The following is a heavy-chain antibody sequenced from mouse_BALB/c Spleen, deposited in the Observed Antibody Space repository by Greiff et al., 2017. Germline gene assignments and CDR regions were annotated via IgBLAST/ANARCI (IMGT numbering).Heavy chain of an antibody. CDR2: ISSNGGST. V-gene: IGHV5-6-3*01. D-gene: IGHD2-1*01. CDR3: AREDYGKDY. CDR1: GFTFSSYG. J-gene: IGHJ3*01. Sequence: EVKLMESGGGLVQPGGSLKLSCAASGFTFSSYGMHWVRQTPDKRLELVASISSNGGSTYYPDTVKGRFTISRDNAKNTLYLQMSSLKSEDTAMYYCAREDYGKDYWGQGTLVTVSA.